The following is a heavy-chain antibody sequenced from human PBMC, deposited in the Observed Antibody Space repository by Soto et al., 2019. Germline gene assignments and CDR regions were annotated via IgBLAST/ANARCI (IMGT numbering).Heavy chain of an antibody. J-gene: IGHJ5*01. V-gene: IGHV6-1*01. CDR3: VRLIGNSWLDF. CDR2: TYYRSKWYN. CDR1: GDSVSNSSVT. D-gene: IGHD1-26*01. Sequence: SQTLSLTCAISGDSVSNSSVTWNWIRQSPSRGLEWLGRTYYRSKWYNGYTESVKSRITINPDTSKNQFSLHLNSVTPVVSAVYYCVRLIGNSWLDFWGQGTLVTVSS.